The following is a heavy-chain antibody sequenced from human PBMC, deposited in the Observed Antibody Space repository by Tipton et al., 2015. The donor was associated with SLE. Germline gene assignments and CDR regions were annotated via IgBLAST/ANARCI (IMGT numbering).Heavy chain of an antibody. CDR3: AKESETTPFDY. J-gene: IGHJ4*02. CDR1: GFTFSSYA. V-gene: IGHV3-30-3*01. D-gene: IGHD1-7*01. Sequence: SLRLSCAASGFTFSSYAMHWVRQAPGKGLEWVAVISYDGSNKYYADSVKGRFTISRDNSKNTLYLQMNSLRAEDTAVYYCAKESETTPFDYWGQGTLVTVSS. CDR2: ISYDGSNK.